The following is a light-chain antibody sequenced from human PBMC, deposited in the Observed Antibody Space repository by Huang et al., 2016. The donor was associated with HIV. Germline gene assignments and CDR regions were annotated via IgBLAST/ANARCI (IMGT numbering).Light chain of an antibody. CDR1: QSVSGW. V-gene: IGKV1-5*03. J-gene: IGKJ1*01. Sequence: DIQMTQSPSTLSASIGDRVSITGRASQSVSGWLAWYQQKTGKAPKLLIYRASNLEVGVTSRFSGSGSGTQFTLTISSLQPEDVATYFCQQYDTYPSTFGQGTRVEIK. CDR2: RAS. CDR3: QQYDTYPST.